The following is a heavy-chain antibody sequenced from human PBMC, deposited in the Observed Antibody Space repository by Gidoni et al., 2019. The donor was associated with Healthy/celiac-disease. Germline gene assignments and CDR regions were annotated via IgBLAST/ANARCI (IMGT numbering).Heavy chain of an antibody. CDR2: IYYSGST. CDR1: GGSSSSSSYY. J-gene: IGHJ4*02. CDR3: ASSYYDSSVVDY. Sequence: QLQLQESRPGLVKPSETLSLTCTVSGGSSSSSSYYWGWIRQPPVKGLEWIGSIYYSGSTYYNPSLKTRVTISVDTSKTQFSLKLSSVTAADTAVYYCASSYYDSSVVDYWGQGTLVTVSS. V-gene: IGHV4-39*01. D-gene: IGHD3-22*01.